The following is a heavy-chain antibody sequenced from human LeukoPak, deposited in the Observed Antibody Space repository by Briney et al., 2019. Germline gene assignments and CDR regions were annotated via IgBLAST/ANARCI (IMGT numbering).Heavy chain of an antibody. CDR3: ARVKVAVAGIGWFDP. Sequence: GGSLRLSCAASGFTVSSNYMSWVRQAPGRGLEWVSVVYSGSTTYYADSVKGRFTISRDNSKNTLYLQMNSLRAEDTAVYYCARVKVAVAGIGWFDPWGQGSLVTVSS. CDR1: GFTVSSNY. V-gene: IGHV3-53*01. D-gene: IGHD6-13*01. CDR2: VYSGSTT. J-gene: IGHJ5*02.